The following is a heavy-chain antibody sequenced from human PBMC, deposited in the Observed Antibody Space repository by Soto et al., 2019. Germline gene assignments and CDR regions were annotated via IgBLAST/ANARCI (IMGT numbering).Heavy chain of an antibody. CDR1: GGTFSSYA. J-gene: IGHJ6*02. CDR3: AREKGSTVYYYYGMDV. CDR2: IIPIFGTA. V-gene: IGHV1-69*12. D-gene: IGHD3-10*01. Sequence: QVQLVQSGAEVKKPGSSVKVSCKASGGTFSSYAISWVRQAPGQGLEWMGGIIPIFGTANYAQKFQGRVTVTADEATSTAYMELSSLRSEDTAVYYCAREKGSTVYYYYGMDVWGQGTTVTVSS.